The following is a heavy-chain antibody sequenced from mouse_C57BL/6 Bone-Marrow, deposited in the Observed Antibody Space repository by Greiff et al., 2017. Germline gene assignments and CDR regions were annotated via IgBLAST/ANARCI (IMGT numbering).Heavy chain of an antibody. J-gene: IGHJ4*01. V-gene: IGHV2-9-1*01. CDR1: GFSLTSYA. Sequence: VKVVESGPGLVAPSQSLSITCTVSGFSLTSYAISWVRQPPGKGLEWLGVIWTGGGTNYNSALKSRLSISKDNSKSQVFLKMNSLQTDDTARYYCARTAQATLCYAMDYWGQGTSVTVSS. CDR2: IWTGGGT. D-gene: IGHD3-2*02. CDR3: ARTAQATLCYAMDY.